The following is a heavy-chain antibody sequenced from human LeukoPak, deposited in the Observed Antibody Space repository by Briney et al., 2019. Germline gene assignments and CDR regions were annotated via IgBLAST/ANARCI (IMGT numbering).Heavy chain of an antibody. CDR2: ISWNSGII. J-gene: IGHJ1*01. CDR1: GFTFNDHA. V-gene: IGHV3-9*01. CDR3: VRGITMFQH. D-gene: IGHD3-10*01. Sequence: GGSLRLSCAASGFTFNDHAMHWVRQAPGKGLEWVSGISWNSGIIGYADSVKGRFTISRDNAKHSLYLQMNTLRAEDTAFYYCVRGITMFQHWGQGTLVTVSS.